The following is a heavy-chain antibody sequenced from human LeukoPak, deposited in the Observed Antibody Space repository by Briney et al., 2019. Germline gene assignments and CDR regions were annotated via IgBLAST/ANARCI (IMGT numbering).Heavy chain of an antibody. CDR2: IKQDGGEK. D-gene: IGHD3-9*01. Sequence: GGSLRLSCAASGFTFRSYWMTWVRQAPGKGLEWVANIKQDGGEKYYVDSVKGRFSISRDNVKNSLYLQMNSLRAEDTAVYYCTKDVRTYYDILTGYYNFDYWGQGTLVTVSS. V-gene: IGHV3-7*05. CDR1: GFTFRSYW. CDR3: TKDVRTYYDILTGYYNFDY. J-gene: IGHJ4*02.